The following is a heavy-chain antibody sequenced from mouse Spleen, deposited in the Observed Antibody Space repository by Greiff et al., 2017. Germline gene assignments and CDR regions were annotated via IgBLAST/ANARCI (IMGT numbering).Heavy chain of an antibody. Sequence: VQLQQSGPELVKPGASVKISCKASGYTFTDYYMNWVKQSHGKSLEWIGDINPNNGGTSYNQKFKGKATLTVDKSSSTAYMELRSLTSEDSAVYYCAPLTFYYFDYWGQGTTLTVSS. CDR2: INPNNGGT. CDR3: APLTFYYFDY. J-gene: IGHJ2*01. V-gene: IGHV1-26*01. D-gene: IGHD4-1*01. CDR1: GYTFTDYY.